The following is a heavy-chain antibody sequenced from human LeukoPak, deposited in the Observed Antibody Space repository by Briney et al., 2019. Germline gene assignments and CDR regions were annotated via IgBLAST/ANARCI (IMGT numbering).Heavy chain of an antibody. J-gene: IGHJ4*02. D-gene: IGHD6-13*01. Sequence: GASVKVSCKASGYTFTGYYMHWVRQAPGQGLEWMGWINPNSGGTNYAQKFQGRVAMTRDTSISTAYMELSRLRSDDTAVYYCASLAAAGIGASYFDYWGQGTLVSVSS. CDR2: INPNSGGT. CDR3: ASLAAAGIGASYFDY. V-gene: IGHV1-2*02. CDR1: GYTFTGYY.